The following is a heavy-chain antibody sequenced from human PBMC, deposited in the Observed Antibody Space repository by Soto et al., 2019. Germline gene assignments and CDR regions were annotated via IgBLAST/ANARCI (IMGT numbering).Heavy chain of an antibody. D-gene: IGHD3-9*01. CDR1: GFTFSSYA. V-gene: IGHV3-30-3*01. CDR3: ARDQRERSYYDIVTGYYRPPYYYYGIDG. CDR2: ISYDGSNK. Sequence: GGSLRLSCAASGFTFSSYAMHWVRQAPGKGLEWVAVISYDGSNKYYADSVKGRFTFSRDSSKNTLYLQMNSLRAEDTAVYYCARDQRERSYYDIVTGYYRPPYYYYGIDGWGQETRVTISS. J-gene: IGHJ6*02.